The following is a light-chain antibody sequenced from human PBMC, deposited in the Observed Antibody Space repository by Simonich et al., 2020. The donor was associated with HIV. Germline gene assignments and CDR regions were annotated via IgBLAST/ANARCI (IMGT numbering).Light chain of an antibody. CDR1: QTLSYISNNKNY. Sequence: DIVMTQSPDSLAVSLGERATINCKSSQTLSYISNNKNYLAWYQQKPGQPPKLLIYWASTRESGVPDRFSGSGSGTDFTLTISSLQAEDVAVYYCQQYYSTPITFGQGTRLEIK. CDR3: QQYYSTPIT. V-gene: IGKV4-1*01. CDR2: WAS. J-gene: IGKJ5*01.